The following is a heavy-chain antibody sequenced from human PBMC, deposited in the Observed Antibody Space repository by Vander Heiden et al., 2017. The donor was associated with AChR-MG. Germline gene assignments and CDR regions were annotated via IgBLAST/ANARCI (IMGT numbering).Heavy chain of an antibody. CDR1: GLTFSSYA. Sequence: EVQLLESGGGLVQPGGSLRLSCAASGLTFSSYAMSWVRQAPGKGLEWVSAISGSGGSTYYADSVKGRFTISRDNSKNTLYLQMNSLRAEDTAVYYCAKLDGSGSRFMGNPDYWGQGTLVTVSS. J-gene: IGHJ4*02. D-gene: IGHD3-10*01. V-gene: IGHV3-23*01. CDR2: ISGSGGST. CDR3: AKLDGSGSRFMGNPDY.